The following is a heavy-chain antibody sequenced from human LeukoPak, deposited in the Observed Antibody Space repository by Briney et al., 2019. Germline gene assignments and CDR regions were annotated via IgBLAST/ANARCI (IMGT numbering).Heavy chain of an antibody. Sequence: ASVKVSCKASGYSFTNYGVTWVRQAPGQGLEWMGWISAYNGNTNYAQKLQGRVTMTTDTSTSTAYMELRSLRSDDTAVYYCARELRGNAFDIWGQGTMVTVSS. CDR2: ISAYNGNT. CDR3: ARELRGNAFDI. V-gene: IGHV1-18*01. CDR1: GYSFTNYG. J-gene: IGHJ3*02. D-gene: IGHD3-16*01.